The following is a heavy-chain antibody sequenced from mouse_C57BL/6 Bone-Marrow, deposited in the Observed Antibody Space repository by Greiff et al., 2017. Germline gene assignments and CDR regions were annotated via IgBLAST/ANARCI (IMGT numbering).Heavy chain of an antibody. CDR1: GYTFTSYW. CDR2: IDPSDSYT. D-gene: IGHD2-2*01. Sequence: QVQLQQPGAELVMPGASVKLSCKASGYTFTSYWMHWVKQRPGQGLEWIGEIDPSDSYTNYNQKFKGKSTLTVDKSSSTAYMQLSSLTSEDSAVYYCARKDYGSPYAMDDWGQGTSVTVSS. CDR3: ARKDYGSPYAMDD. V-gene: IGHV1-69*01. J-gene: IGHJ4*01.